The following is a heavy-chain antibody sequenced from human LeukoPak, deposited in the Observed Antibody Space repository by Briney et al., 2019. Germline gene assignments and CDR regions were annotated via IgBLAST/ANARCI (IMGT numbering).Heavy chain of an antibody. CDR3: ARGHYGMDV. CDR2: IYLDGSET. Sequence: GGSLRLSCAASGFTFSHHRMTWVRQGPGKGPEWVANIYLDGSETNYLDSVKGRFTISRDNARSSLYLQMNSLRAEDTAVYYCARGHYGMDVWGQGTTVTVSS. V-gene: IGHV3-7*04. CDR1: GFTFSHHR. J-gene: IGHJ6*02.